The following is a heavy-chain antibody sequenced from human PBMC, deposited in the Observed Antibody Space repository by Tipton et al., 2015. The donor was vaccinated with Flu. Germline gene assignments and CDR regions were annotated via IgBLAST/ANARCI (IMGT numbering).Heavy chain of an antibody. CDR1: GGTFSSYA. J-gene: IGHJ4*02. Sequence: QLVQSGAEVKKPGSSVKVSCKASGGTFSSYAISWVRPAPGQGLEWMGRIIPIFGTANYAQKFQGRVTITADESTSTAYMELSSLRSEDTAVYYCARVGGDYYDSSGYERLDYWGQGTLVTVSS. CDR2: IIPIFGTA. CDR3: ARVGGDYYDSSGYERLDY. V-gene: IGHV1-69*18. D-gene: IGHD3-22*01.